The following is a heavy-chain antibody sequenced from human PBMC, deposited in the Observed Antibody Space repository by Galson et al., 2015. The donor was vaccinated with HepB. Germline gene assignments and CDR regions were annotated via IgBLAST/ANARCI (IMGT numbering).Heavy chain of an antibody. CDR3: ARSSGLPSYYFDY. V-gene: IGHV4-34*01. Sequence: SETLSLTCDVSGTSVNGGLYYWFWIRQPPGKGLEWIGEISHSGTTNYNPSLKSRVILSVDRSKKQFSLKVTSVTAADTAVYFCARSSGLPSYYFDYWGQGTLVTVSS. CDR1: GTSVNGGLYY. CDR2: ISHSGTT. D-gene: IGHD3/OR15-3a*01. J-gene: IGHJ4*02.